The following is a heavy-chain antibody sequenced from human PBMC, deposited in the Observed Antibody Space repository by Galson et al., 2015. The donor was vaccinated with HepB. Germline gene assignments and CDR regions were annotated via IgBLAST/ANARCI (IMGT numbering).Heavy chain of an antibody. Sequence: QSGADVKKPVESLRISCKASGYTFSAVWISWVRQLPGIGPVWTGRLDPSDSYTNSRPSSQGHVTFSADKSISTAYLQSGRLKAADTAMHYCASTPGDGMRGTFDIWGQGTMVTVS. J-gene: IGHJ3*02. CDR3: ASTPGDGMRGTFDI. CDR2: LDPSDSYT. V-gene: IGHV5-10-1*01. D-gene: IGHD1-1*01. CDR1: GYTFSAVW.